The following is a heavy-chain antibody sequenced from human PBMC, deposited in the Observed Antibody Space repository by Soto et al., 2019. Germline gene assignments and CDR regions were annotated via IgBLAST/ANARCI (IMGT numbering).Heavy chain of an antibody. V-gene: IGHV1-46*01. J-gene: IGHJ4*02. CDR2: INPSGGST. CDR3: ARDPASFCSGGSCYSGHFDY. Sequence: ASVKVSCKASGYTFTSYFIHWVRLAPGQGLEWMGIINPSGGSTRSAQKFQDRVTMTRDTSTSTVYMELSSLTSEDTAVYYCARDPASFCSGGSCYSGHFDYWGQGTLVTVSS. D-gene: IGHD2-15*01. CDR1: GYTFTSYF.